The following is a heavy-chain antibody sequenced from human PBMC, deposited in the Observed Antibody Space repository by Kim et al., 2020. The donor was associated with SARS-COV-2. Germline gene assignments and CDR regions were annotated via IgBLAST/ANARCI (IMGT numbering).Heavy chain of an antibody. CDR3: ASSQDVLRFLEYYGMDV. D-gene: IGHD3-3*01. CDR1: GFTVSSNY. CDR2: IYSGGTT. J-gene: IGHJ6*02. Sequence: LSLTCAASGFTVSSNYMSWVRQAPGKGLEWVSVIYSGGTTYYADSVKGRFTISRDNSKDTLYLQMNSLRAEDTAVYYCASSQDVLRFLEYYGMDVWG. V-gene: IGHV3-53*01.